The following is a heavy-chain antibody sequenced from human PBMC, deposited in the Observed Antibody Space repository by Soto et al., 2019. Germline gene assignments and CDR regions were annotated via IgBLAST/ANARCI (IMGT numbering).Heavy chain of an antibody. D-gene: IGHD2-21*02. J-gene: IGHJ4*02. CDR3: ARTTLRFDY. CDR2: INFGNGNT. Sequence: ASVKVSCKASGYTFTSYAMHWVRQAPGQRLEWMGWINFGNGNTKYSQKFQGRVTITGDTSASTAYMELSSLTSEDTAVYYCARTTLRFDYWGQGTVVTVSS. CDR1: GYTFTSYA. V-gene: IGHV1-3*01.